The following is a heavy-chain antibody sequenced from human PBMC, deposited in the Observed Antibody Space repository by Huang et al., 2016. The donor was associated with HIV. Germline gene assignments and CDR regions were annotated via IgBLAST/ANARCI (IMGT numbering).Heavy chain of an antibody. J-gene: IGHJ5*01. CDR1: GFSILIYY. CDR3: AREGITPSGTEVSGFDF. Sequence: QVQLVQSGAEVKKPGASVTISCKASGFSILIYYIHWVRQAPGQGLEWMGIVNPSGGGADYAQKFKGRVTMTRDTSTRTLYMELSSLRSEDTAVYDCAREGITPSGTEVSGFDFWGQGTPVSVSS. CDR2: VNPSGGGA. V-gene: IGHV1-46*03. D-gene: IGHD6-13*01.